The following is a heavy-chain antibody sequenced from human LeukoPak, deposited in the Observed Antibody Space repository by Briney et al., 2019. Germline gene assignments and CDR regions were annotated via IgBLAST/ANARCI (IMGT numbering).Heavy chain of an antibody. D-gene: IGHD2-2*02. CDR3: ASCSSTRCYTFPWFDP. Sequence: GASVKLSWKVSGYTPTSFGISWVRHGPGRGLEWMGWISAYNGNTNYAQKLQGRVTMTTNTSTSTAYMELRSLRSDDTAVYYCASCSSTRCYTFPWFDPWGQGTLVTVSS. CDR2: ISAYNGNT. V-gene: IGHV1-18*01. CDR1: GYTPTSFG. J-gene: IGHJ5*02.